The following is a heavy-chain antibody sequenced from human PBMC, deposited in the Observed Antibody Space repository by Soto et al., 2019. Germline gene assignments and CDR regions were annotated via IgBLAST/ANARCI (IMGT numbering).Heavy chain of an antibody. CDR2: ISYDGSNK. J-gene: IGHJ5*02. Sequence: PGGSLRLSCAASGFTFSTYGMHWVRQAPGKGLEWVAVISYDGSNKYHVDSVKGRFTISRDNSKNTLYLQMNSLRPEDTAVYYCAKDHGDYWSWFDPWGQGTLVTVSS. V-gene: IGHV3-30*18. CDR1: GFTFSTYG. CDR3: AKDHGDYWSWFDP. D-gene: IGHD4-17*01.